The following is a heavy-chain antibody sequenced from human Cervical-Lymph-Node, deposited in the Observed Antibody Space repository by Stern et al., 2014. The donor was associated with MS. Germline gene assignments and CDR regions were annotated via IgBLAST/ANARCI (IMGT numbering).Heavy chain of an antibody. CDR1: GFTFSSYS. Sequence: EVQLVESGGGLVKPGGSLRLSCAASGFTFSSYSMNWVRQAPGKGLEWVSSISSSSSYIYYADSVKGRFTISRDNAKNSLYLQMNSLRAEDTAVYYCARVYRDGYNFDYWGQGTLVTVSS. CDR2: ISSSSSYI. D-gene: IGHD5-24*01. J-gene: IGHJ4*02. CDR3: ARVYRDGYNFDY. V-gene: IGHV3-21*01.